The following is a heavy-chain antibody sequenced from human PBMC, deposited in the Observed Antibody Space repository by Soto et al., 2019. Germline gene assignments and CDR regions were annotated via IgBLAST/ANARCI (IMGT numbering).Heavy chain of an antibody. CDR3: AKNCMVRGVIITGQAFDI. CDR2: ISGSGGST. D-gene: IGHD3-10*01. V-gene: IGHV3-23*01. CDR1: GFTFVDYA. Sequence: GGSLRLSCAASGFTFVDYAMRWVRQAPGKGLEWVSAISGSGGSTYYADSVKGRFTISRDNSKNTLYLQMNSLRAEDTAVYYCAKNCMVRGVIITGQAFDIWGQGTMVTVSS. J-gene: IGHJ3*02.